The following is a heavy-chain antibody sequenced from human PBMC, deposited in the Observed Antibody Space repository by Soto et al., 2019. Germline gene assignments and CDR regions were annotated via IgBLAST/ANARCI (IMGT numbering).Heavy chain of an antibody. V-gene: IGHV4-39*01. CDR1: GDSISSSSYY. CDR2: IYYSGTT. D-gene: IGHD1-1*01. CDR3: ARLEGAFFIPTYNWFDP. J-gene: IGHJ5*02. Sequence: SETLSLTCTVSGDSISSSSYYWGWIRQPPGKGLEWIGDIYYSGTTHYNPSLKSRVTISIDTSKNQFSLHLRSVTAADTAVYYCARLEGAFFIPTYNWFDPWGQGTPVTVSS.